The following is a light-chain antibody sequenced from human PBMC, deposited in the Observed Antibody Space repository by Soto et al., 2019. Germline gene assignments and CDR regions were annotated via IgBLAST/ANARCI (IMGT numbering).Light chain of an antibody. CDR1: QNIRSS. Sequence: EILTTQSPATLSVSPGERVTLSCRASQNIRSSLAWYQQRPGQAPRLLIYDASNRATGIPARFSGSGSGTDFTLTISSLEPEDFAVYYCQQRSNLVTFGQGTRLEIK. CDR2: DAS. V-gene: IGKV3-11*01. CDR3: QQRSNLVT. J-gene: IGKJ5*01.